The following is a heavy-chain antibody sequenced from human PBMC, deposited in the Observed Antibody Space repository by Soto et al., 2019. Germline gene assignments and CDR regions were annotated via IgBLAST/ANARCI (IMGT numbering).Heavy chain of an antibody. D-gene: IGHD1-20*01. Sequence: QITLKESGPTLVKPTQPLTLTCTFSGFSLSTSGVGVGWIRQPPGKSLEWLALIYWNDDKRYSPSLKSRLTITKDTSKNQVVLTMTTMDPVDTATYYCAHSFYKRWFDPWGQGTLVTVSS. CDR3: AHSFYKRWFDP. V-gene: IGHV2-5*01. CDR2: IYWNDDK. J-gene: IGHJ5*02. CDR1: GFSLSTSGVG.